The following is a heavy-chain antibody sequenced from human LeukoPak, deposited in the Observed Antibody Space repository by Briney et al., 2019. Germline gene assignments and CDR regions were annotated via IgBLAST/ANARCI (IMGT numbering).Heavy chain of an antibody. CDR1: GGSFSGYY. CDR3: APGGGITGTTLWFAP. V-gene: IGHV4-34*01. J-gene: IGHJ5*02. CDR2: INHSGST. Sequence: KPSETLSLTCAVYGGSFSGYYWSWIRQPPGKGLEWIGEINHSGSTNYNPSLKSRVTISVDTSKNQFSLKLSSLTAADRVVYYGAPGGGITGTTLWFAPGGQETLVTVSS. D-gene: IGHD1-7*01.